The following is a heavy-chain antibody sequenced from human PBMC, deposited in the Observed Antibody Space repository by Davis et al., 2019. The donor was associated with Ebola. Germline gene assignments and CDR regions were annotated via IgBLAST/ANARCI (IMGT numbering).Heavy chain of an antibody. CDR1: GFTFSSYS. J-gene: IGHJ3*02. Sequence: GESLKIPCAASGFTFSSYSMNWVRQAPGKGLEWVSYISSSSSTIYYADSVKGRFTISRDNAKNSLYLQMNSLRAEDTAVYYCAAADIVVVVDGTSYPHAFDTWGQGTVVTVSS. CDR3: AAADIVVVVDGTSYPHAFDT. CDR2: ISSSSSTI. V-gene: IGHV3-48*01. D-gene: IGHD2-15*01.